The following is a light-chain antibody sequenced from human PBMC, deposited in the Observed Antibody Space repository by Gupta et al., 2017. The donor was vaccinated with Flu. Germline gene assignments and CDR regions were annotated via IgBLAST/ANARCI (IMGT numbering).Light chain of an antibody. J-gene: IGKJ3*01. CDR1: QSVSSSY. CDR2: GAS. CDR3: QQYGSSPK. Sequence: GERATLSCRASQSVSSSYLAWYQQKPGQAPRLLIYGASSRATGIPDRFSGSGSGTDFTLTISRLEPEDFAVYYCQQYGSSPKFGPGTKVDIK. V-gene: IGKV3-20*01.